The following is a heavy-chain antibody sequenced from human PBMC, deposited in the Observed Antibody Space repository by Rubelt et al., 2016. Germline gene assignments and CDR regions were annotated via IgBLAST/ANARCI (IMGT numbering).Heavy chain of an antibody. CDR3: ARHISVCVVNYMDV. J-gene: IGHJ6*03. CDR1: GYSFTSYW. D-gene: IGHD2-15*01. V-gene: IGHV5-10-1*01. CDR2: IDPGVHYT. Sequence: EVQLVQSGAEVKKPGESLKISCKGSGYSFTSYWIGWVRQMPGKGLEWMGRIDPGVHYTNYSPSCQGHVTTPTDKASSTAYRKWSSLKASDTAMYYCARHISVCVVNYMDVWGKGTTVTVSS.